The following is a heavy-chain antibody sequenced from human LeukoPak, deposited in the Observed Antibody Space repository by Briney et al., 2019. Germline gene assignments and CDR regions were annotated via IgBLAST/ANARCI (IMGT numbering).Heavy chain of an antibody. D-gene: IGHD3-10*01. CDR2: IYYDGSNK. CDR3: ARDFFRSGAFDI. Sequence: GSLTLSCAASGFTVSSYAMDWVRQPPGKGLEWVADIYYDGSNKYYADSVKCRFTLSRDNSKNTLYLQMNSLRAEDTAVYYCARDFFRSGAFDIWGQGTMVTVSS. CDR1: GFTVSSYA. V-gene: IGHV3-30-3*01. J-gene: IGHJ3*02.